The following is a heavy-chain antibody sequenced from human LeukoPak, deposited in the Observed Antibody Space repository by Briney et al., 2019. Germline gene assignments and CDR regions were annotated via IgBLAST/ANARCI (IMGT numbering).Heavy chain of an antibody. CDR2: MNPNSGNT. CDR1: GYTFTSYD. D-gene: IGHD6-19*01. J-gene: IGHJ3*02. V-gene: IGHV1-8*01. CDR3: ARGMGSSGWFDAFDI. Sequence: GASVKVSCKASGYTFTSYDINWVRQATGQGLEWRGWMNPNSGNTNYAQKLKGRVTMNTDTSTSTAYMELRSLRSDDTAVYYCARGMGSSGWFDAFDIWGQGTMVTVSS.